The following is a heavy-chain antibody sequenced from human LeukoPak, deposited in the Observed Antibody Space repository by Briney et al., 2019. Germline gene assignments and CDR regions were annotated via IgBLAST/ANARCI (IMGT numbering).Heavy chain of an antibody. CDR1: GFTFSSYS. CDR3: ARDSSGSQDY. V-gene: IGHV3-48*04. CDR2: ISSSSSTI. Sequence: GGSLRLSCAASGFTFSSYSMNWVRQAPGKGLEWVSYISSSSSTIYYADSVKGRFTISRDNAKNSLYLQMNSLRAEDTAVYYCARDSSGSQDYWGQGTLVTVSS. J-gene: IGHJ4*02. D-gene: IGHD6-19*01.